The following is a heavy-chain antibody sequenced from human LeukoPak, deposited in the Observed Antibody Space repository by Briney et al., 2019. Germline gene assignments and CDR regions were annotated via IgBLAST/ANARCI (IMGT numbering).Heavy chain of an antibody. D-gene: IGHD6-13*01. J-gene: IGHJ4*02. CDR1: GFTFSSYG. V-gene: IGHV3-30*18. CDR2: ISYDGSNK. CDR3: AKGWQLVDY. Sequence: GGSLRLSCAASGFTFSSYGMHWVRQAPGKGLEWVAVISYDGSNKYYADSVKGRFTISRDNSKNTLYLQMNSLRTEDTAVYYCAKGWQLVDYWGQGTLVTVSS.